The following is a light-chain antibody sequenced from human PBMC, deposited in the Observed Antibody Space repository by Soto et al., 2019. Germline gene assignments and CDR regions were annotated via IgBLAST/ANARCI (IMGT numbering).Light chain of an antibody. CDR1: QSLLHSNGYNY. CDR2: LAS. CDR3: MQLFHPPLT. J-gene: IGKJ4*01. Sequence: DVVMTQSPLSLPVTPGEPASISCRSSQSLLHSNGYNYLAWFLQKAGQSPQLLIYLASSRTSGVPDRFSGSGSGTDFTLEISSVEAEDVGIYYCMQLFHPPLTFGGGTKVEIK. V-gene: IGKV2-28*01.